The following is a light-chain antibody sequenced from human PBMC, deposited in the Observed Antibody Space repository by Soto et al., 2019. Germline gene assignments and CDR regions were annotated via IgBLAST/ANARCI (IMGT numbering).Light chain of an antibody. CDR1: QSISRW. Sequence: IQLTQSPSSLSASVGDRVTITCRASQSISRWLAWYQQKPGKAPKLLISDVSNLERGVPSRFSGSGSGTEFTLTISSLETDDVATYYCQQYSSYASFGQGTKVDIK. CDR2: DVS. J-gene: IGKJ1*01. CDR3: QQYSSYAS. V-gene: IGKV1-5*01.